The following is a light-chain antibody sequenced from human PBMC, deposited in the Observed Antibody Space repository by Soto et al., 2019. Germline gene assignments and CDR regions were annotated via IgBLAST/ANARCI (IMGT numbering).Light chain of an antibody. CDR3: QQYNNWPLT. J-gene: IGKJ5*01. CDR2: AAS. Sequence: EIMMTQSPATLSVSPGERATLSCRASQSVSSSLAWYQQKPGQAPRLLIYAASTRATGIPARFSGSGSGTEFTLTINSLQSEDFAVYYCQQYNNWPLTFGQGTRLEI. CDR1: QSVSSS. V-gene: IGKV3-15*01.